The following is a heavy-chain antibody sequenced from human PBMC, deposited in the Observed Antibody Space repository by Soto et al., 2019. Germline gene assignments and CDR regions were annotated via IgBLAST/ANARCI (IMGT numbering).Heavy chain of an antibody. CDR3: ARDYYDSSGYLAFLDY. Sequence: GGSLRLSCAASGFTFSSYSMNWVRQAPGKGLEWVSSISSSSSYIYYADSVKGRFTISRDNAKNSLYLQMNSLRAEDTAVYYCARDYYDSSGYLAFLDYWGQGTLVTVSS. CDR2: ISSSSSYI. V-gene: IGHV3-21*01. D-gene: IGHD3-22*01. J-gene: IGHJ4*02. CDR1: GFTFSSYS.